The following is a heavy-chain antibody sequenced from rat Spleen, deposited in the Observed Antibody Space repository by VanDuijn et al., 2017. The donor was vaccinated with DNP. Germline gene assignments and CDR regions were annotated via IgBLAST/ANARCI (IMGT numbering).Heavy chain of an antibody. CDR1: GFIFSNYW. Sequence: EVQLVESGGGPVQPGRSLKLSCLASGFIFSNYWMTWIRQAPGKGLEWVASITNRGDGTYYSDPVKGRFSISRDNAKSTLYLQVNSLRSEDTATYYCTSNPHIRTAAPFDYWGQGVMVTVSS. V-gene: IGHV5-31*01. D-gene: IGHD3-8*01. CDR2: ITNRGDGT. J-gene: IGHJ2*01. CDR3: TSNPHIRTAAPFDY.